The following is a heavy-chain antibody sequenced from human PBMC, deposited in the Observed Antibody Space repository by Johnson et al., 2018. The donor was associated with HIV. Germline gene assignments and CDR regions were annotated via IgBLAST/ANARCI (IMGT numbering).Heavy chain of an antibody. J-gene: IGHJ3*02. CDR1: GFTFSSYA. V-gene: IGHV3-23*04. CDR3: ARDSYYDSSSYYLPPHDAFDI. CDR2: ISGSGGST. D-gene: IGHD3-22*01. Sequence: VLLVESGGGLVQPGGSLRLSCAASGFTFSSYAMSWVRQAPGKGLEWVSAISGSGGSTYYADSVKGRFTLSRGNATNTLYLQINSLRAEDTAVYYCARDSYYDSSSYYLPPHDAFDIWGQGTMVSVSS.